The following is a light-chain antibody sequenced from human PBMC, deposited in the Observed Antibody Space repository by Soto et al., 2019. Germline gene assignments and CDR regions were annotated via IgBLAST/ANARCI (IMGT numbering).Light chain of an antibody. V-gene: IGKV3-11*01. CDR3: QQRGNWPPYT. J-gene: IGKJ2*01. Sequence: EIVLTQSPATLSLSPGERATLSCRASQSVSNYLVWYQQKPGQAPRLLIYDASNRATGIPARFSGSGSGTDFTLTISSLWPEDVAVYYCQQRGNWPPYTFGQGTKLEIK. CDR1: QSVSNY. CDR2: DAS.